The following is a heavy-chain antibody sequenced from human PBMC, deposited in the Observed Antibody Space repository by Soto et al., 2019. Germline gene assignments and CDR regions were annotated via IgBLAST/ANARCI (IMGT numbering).Heavy chain of an antibody. CDR1: GYTFPTYG. Sequence: QVQLVQSGTEVKKPGASVTVSCKASGYTFPTYGLSWVRQAPGQGLEWVGWISASNGNTNYAQKFQGRVTMTTDTPSSTAYMELRSLTSDDTAVYYCGRDRDYDDSSGPWGQGTLVTVSS. J-gene: IGHJ5*02. CDR2: ISASNGNT. V-gene: IGHV1-18*01. CDR3: GRDRDYDDSSGP. D-gene: IGHD3-22*01.